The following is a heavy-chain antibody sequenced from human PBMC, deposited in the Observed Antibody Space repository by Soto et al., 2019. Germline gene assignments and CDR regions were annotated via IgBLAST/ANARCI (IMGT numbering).Heavy chain of an antibody. Sequence: EVQLVESGGGLVQPGRSLRLSCAASGFTFDDYAMHWVRQAPGKGLEWVSGISWNSGSIGYADSVKGRFTISRDNAKNSLYMQMNSLRAEETALYYCAKDRAMVVAATTWDAFDIWGQGTMVTVSS. CDR3: AKDRAMVVAATTWDAFDI. CDR1: GFTFDDYA. CDR2: ISWNSGSI. J-gene: IGHJ3*02. D-gene: IGHD2-15*01. V-gene: IGHV3-9*01.